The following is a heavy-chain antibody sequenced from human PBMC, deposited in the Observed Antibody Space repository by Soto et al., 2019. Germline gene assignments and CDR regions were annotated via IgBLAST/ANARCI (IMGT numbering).Heavy chain of an antibody. D-gene: IGHD3-22*01. J-gene: IGHJ4*02. Sequence: QVQLVESGGGVVQPGRSLRLSCAASGFTFSSYGMHWVRQAPGKGLEWVAVIWYDGSNKYYADSVKGRFTISRDNSKNTLYLQMNSLRAEDTAVYYCARDLDNYYYSSGYYPYYFDYWGQGTLVTVSS. CDR1: GFTFSSYG. CDR3: ARDLDNYYYSSGYYPYYFDY. V-gene: IGHV3-33*01. CDR2: IWYDGSNK.